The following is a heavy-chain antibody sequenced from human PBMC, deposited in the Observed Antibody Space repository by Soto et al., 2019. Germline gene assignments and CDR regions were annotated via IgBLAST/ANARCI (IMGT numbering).Heavy chain of an antibody. CDR3: AKNWNWGSLVH. D-gene: IGHD7-27*01. V-gene: IGHV4-61*01. Sequence: PSETLSLTCTVSGDSVSSGTYYWSWIRQPPGKGLEWIGYIDDSGSTNYNPSLKSRVTISVDTSKNQISLKLSSVTAADTAVYYCAKNWNWGSLVHWGQGTLVTVSS. CDR2: IDDSGST. CDR1: GDSVSSGTYY. J-gene: IGHJ4*02.